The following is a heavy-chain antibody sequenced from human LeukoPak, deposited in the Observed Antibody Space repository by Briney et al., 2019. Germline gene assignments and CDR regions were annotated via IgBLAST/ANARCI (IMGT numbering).Heavy chain of an antibody. Sequence: GGSLRLSCAVSGFTFSGFWMSWSRQAPGKGLEWVAVIWYDGSNKHYADSVKGRFSISRDNPKNTLYLQMNTLRAEDTAVYYCARARGVSSGYRPIDYWGQGTLVTVSS. D-gene: IGHD3-22*01. CDR3: ARARGVSSGYRPIDY. J-gene: IGHJ4*02. CDR2: IWYDGSNK. V-gene: IGHV3-33*07. CDR1: GFTFSGFW.